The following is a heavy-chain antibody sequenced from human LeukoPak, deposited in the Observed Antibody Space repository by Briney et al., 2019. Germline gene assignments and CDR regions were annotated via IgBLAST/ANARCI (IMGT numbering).Heavy chain of an antibody. CDR3: ARGDYGDYSWFDP. CDR1: GGSISSSSYY. CDR2: IYYSGST. J-gene: IGHJ5*02. D-gene: IGHD4-17*01. V-gene: IGHV4-39*01. Sequence: SETLSLTCTVSGGSISSSSYYWGWIRQPPGKGLEWIGSIYYSGSTYHNPSLKSRVTISVDTSKNQFSLKLSSVTAADTAVYYCARGDYGDYSWFDPWGQGTLVTVSS.